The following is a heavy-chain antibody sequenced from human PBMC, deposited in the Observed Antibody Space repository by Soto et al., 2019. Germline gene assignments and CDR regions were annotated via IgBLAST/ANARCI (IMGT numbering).Heavy chain of an antibody. D-gene: IGHD2-15*01. V-gene: IGHV3-21*01. CDR1: GFTFSSYS. J-gene: IGHJ4*02. CDR3: ARAPPYCSGGSCYSGFFDY. Sequence: GGSLRLSCAASGFTFSSYSMNWVRQAPGEGLEWVSSISSSSSYIYYADSVKGRFTISRDNAKNSLYLQMNSLRAEDTAVYYCARAPPYCSGGSCYSGFFDYWGQGTLVTVSS. CDR2: ISSSSSYI.